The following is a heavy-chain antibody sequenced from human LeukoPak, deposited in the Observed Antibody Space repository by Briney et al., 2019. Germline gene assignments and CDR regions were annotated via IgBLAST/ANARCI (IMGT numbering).Heavy chain of an antibody. J-gene: IGHJ5*02. Sequence: SETLSLTCTVSGGSISSHYWRWIRQPPGKGLEWIGYIYYSGSTNYNPSLKSRVTISVDTSKNQFSLKLSSVTAADTAVYYCASDARLHYDILAGYYYRWFDPWGQGTLVTVSS. V-gene: IGHV4-59*11. CDR1: GGSISSHY. CDR3: ASDARLHYDILAGYYYRWFDP. CDR2: IYYSGST. D-gene: IGHD3-9*01.